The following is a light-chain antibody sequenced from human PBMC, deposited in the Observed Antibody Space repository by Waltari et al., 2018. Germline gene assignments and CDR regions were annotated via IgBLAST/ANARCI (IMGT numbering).Light chain of an antibody. CDR3: QQLNSYPWT. CDR1: QGISNV. V-gene: IGKV1-9*01. J-gene: IGKJ1*01. Sequence: TITCRASQGISNVFSWYHQKPEKAPKLLIYAASSLQSEVPSRFSGGRSGTDFTLTLSSLQPEDFATYYCQQLNSYPWTFGQGTKVEIK. CDR2: AAS.